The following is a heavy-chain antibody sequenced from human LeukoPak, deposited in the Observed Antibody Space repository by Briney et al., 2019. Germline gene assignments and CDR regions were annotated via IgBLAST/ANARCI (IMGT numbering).Heavy chain of an antibody. CDR1: GFTFSHYA. CDR3: ARALAVAGDAFDI. D-gene: IGHD6-19*01. Sequence: GGSLRLSCAASGFTFSHYAMSWVRQAPGKGLEWVSTITGTGGSTYYADSVKGRFSISRDNVKNTLYLQMNSLRAEDTAVYYCARALAVAGDAFDIWGQGTMVTVSS. CDR2: ITGTGGST. V-gene: IGHV3-23*01. J-gene: IGHJ3*02.